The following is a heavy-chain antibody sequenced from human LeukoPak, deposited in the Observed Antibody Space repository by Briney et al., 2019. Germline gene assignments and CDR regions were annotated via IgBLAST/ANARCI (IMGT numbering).Heavy chain of an antibody. V-gene: IGHV3-48*03. CDR2: ISSSGSTI. CDR1: GFTFSSYE. Sequence: GVSLRLSCAASGFTFSSYEMNWVRQAPGKGLEWVSYISSSGSTIYYADSVKGRFTISRDNAKNSLYLQMNSLRAEDTAVYYCARDSGSGSYPNWFDPWGQGTLVTVSS. D-gene: IGHD3-10*01. CDR3: ARDSGSGSYPNWFDP. J-gene: IGHJ5*02.